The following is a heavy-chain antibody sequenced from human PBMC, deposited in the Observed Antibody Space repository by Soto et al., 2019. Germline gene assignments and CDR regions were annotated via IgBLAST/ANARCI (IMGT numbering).Heavy chain of an antibody. J-gene: IGHJ6*02. CDR2: IYYSGST. Sequence: SETLSLTCTVSGGSISSSSYYWGWIRQPPGKGLEWIGSIYYSGSTYYNPSLKSRVTISVDTSKNQFSLKLSSVTAADTAVYYCARGALWFGAHSYDMDVWGQGTTVTVSS. V-gene: IGHV4-39*07. CDR3: ARGALWFGAHSYDMDV. CDR1: GGSISSSSYY. D-gene: IGHD3-10*01.